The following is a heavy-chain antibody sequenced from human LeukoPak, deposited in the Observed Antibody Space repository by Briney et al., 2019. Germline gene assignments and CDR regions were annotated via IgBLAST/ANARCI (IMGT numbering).Heavy chain of an antibody. V-gene: IGHV3-53*01. CDR1: GFTVSSNY. D-gene: IGHD3-22*01. CDR2: IYSGGST. J-gene: IGHJ3*02. Sequence: PGGSLRLSCAASGFTVSSNYMSWVRQAPGKGLEWVSVIYSGGSTYYADSVKGRFTISRDNSKNTLYLQMNSLRAEDTAVYYCAKLWRAVVITTDAFDIWGQGTMVTVSS. CDR3: AKLWRAVVITTDAFDI.